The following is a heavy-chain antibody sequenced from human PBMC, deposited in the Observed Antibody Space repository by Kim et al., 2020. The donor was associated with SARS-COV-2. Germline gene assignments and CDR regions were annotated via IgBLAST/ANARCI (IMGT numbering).Heavy chain of an antibody. D-gene: IGHD1-26*01. Sequence: STYDHPTLKSRVTISADTSKNLFSLKLSSVTAADTAVYYCARDTGGAFDIWGQGRMLTVSS. CDR3: ARDTGGAFDI. CDR2: ST. V-gene: IGHV4-39*07. J-gene: IGHJ3*02.